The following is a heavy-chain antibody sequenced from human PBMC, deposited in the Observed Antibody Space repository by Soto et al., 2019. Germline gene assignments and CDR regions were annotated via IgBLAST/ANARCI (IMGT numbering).Heavy chain of an antibody. CDR2: IYHSGST. CDR3: AGSNSGYDSPYYFDY. Sequence: PSETLSLTCAVSSGSISSSNWRSWVRQPPGKGLEWIGEIYHSGSTNYNPSLKSRVTISVDKSKNQFSLKLSSVTAADTAVYYCAGSNSGYDSPYYFDYWGQGTLVTVSS. J-gene: IGHJ4*02. V-gene: IGHV4-4*02. D-gene: IGHD5-12*01. CDR1: SGSISSSNW.